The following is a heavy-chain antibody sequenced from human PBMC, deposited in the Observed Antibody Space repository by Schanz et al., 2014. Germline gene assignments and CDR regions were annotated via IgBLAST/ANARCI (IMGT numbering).Heavy chain of an antibody. Sequence: QVQLVQSGAEVRKPGASVRVSCKASGYSFAAFFIHWVRQTPGQGLEWMGCINPYSAATYDAQKLQRSVTLTSAASLTTLYMEAHSLTSNDTAVFFCARDQPGTPNWFDPCGQGTLVTVSS. J-gene: IGHJ5*02. CDR1: GYSFAAFF. CDR3: ARDQPGTPNWFDP. D-gene: IGHD1-26*01. CDR2: INPYSAAT. V-gene: IGHV1-2*02.